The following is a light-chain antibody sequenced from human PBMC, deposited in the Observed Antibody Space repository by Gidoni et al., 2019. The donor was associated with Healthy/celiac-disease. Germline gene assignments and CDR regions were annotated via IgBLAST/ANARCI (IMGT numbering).Light chain of an antibody. J-gene: IGLJ2*01. CDR2: QDS. CDR3: QAWDSSTVV. Sequence: SYELPQPPSVSVPPGQTARTTCPGHKLGDKYACWYQQKPGQSPVLVIYQDSMRPSGIPERFSGSNTGNTATLAISGTQAMDEADYYCQAWDSSTVVFGGGTKLTVL. CDR1: KLGDKY. V-gene: IGLV3-1*01.